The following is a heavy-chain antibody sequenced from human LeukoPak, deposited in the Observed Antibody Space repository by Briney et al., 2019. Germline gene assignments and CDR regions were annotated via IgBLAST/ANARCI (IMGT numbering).Heavy chain of an antibody. J-gene: IGHJ2*01. CDR1: GGSMNSHY. Sequence: PSETLSLTCIVSGGSMNSHYWSWIRQPPGQGLEWIGYIYYCGTTNYNPSLKSRVTISVDTSKNLFSLRLSSVTAADTAVYYCARDHGDYDTWYFDLWGRGTLVTVSS. CDR2: IYYCGTT. CDR3: ARDHGDYDTWYFDL. V-gene: IGHV4-59*11. D-gene: IGHD4-17*01.